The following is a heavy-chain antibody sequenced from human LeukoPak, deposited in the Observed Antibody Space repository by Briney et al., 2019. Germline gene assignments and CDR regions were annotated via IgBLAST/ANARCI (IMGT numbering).Heavy chain of an antibody. J-gene: IGHJ4*02. D-gene: IGHD6-13*01. CDR1: GYTFTNYG. CDR3: ARVWQQQLVFDY. CDR2: ISAYNGNT. Sequence: ASVTVSCMVSGYTFTNYGISWVRQAPGQGLEWMGWISAYNGNTNYAQILQGRVTMTTDTSTSTAYMELRSLRSDDTAVYYCARVWQQQLVFDYWGQGTLVTVSS. V-gene: IGHV1-18*01.